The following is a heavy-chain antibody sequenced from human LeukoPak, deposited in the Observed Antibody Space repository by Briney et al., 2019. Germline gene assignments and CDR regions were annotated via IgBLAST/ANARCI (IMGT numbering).Heavy chain of an antibody. J-gene: IGHJ4*02. V-gene: IGHV3-7*01. Sequence: GGSLRLSCVASGFTFSSYWMTWVRQAPGKGLGWLANIKEDGSIQYYLDSVRGRSTISRDNAKTSVYLQLNSLRADDTAVYYCARDVWTGVAVSDYWGQGTLVTVSS. D-gene: IGHD6-19*01. CDR2: IKEDGSIQ. CDR1: GFTFSSYW. CDR3: ARDVWTGVAVSDY.